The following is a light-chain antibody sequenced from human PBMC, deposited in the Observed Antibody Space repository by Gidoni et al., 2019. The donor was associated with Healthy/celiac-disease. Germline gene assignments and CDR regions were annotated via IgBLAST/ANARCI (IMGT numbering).Light chain of an antibody. Sequence: DIVMTQSPDSLAVSLGERATINCKSSQSVLYSSNNKNYLAWYQQKPGQPPKLLIYWASSRESGVPDRFSGSGSGTDFTLTISSLQADNVALYYCQQYYSTPITFXHXTRLEIK. CDR2: WAS. J-gene: IGKJ5*01. V-gene: IGKV4-1*01. CDR1: QSVLYSSNNKNY. CDR3: QQYYSTPIT.